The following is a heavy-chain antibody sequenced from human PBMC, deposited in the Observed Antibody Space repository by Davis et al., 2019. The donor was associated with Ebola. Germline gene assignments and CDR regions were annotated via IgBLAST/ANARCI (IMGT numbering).Heavy chain of an antibody. D-gene: IGHD6-19*01. J-gene: IGHJ4*02. CDR2: ISISSNYI. V-gene: IGHV3-21*01. CDR3: VRGVAVGGFYFEY. CDR1: GFTFSSYA. Sequence: GESLKISCAASGFTFSSYALNWVRQAPGRGLEWVSFISISSNYIYYADSVKGRFTVSRDNAKNSLYLQMNSLRAEDTAVYYCVRGVAVGGFYFEYWGQGTLVTVSS.